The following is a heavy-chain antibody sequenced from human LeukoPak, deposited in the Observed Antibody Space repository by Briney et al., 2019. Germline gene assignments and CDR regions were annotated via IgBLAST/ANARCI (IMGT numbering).Heavy chain of an antibody. CDR3: ATGSVTQGHDY. CDR2: VNPNNGGT. Sequence: ASVKVSCKASGYTFMDYYIHWMRQVPGQGLEWMGWVNPNNGGTNYAQRFQGRVTMTRDTSVTTAHMELSGLEFDDTAVYYCATGSVTQGHDYWGQGTLVAVSS. J-gene: IGHJ4*02. V-gene: IGHV1-2*02. CDR1: GYTFMDYY. D-gene: IGHD2-15*01.